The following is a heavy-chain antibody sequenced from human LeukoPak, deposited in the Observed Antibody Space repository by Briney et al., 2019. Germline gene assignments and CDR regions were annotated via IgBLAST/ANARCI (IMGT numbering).Heavy chain of an antibody. CDR1: GFTFSSYA. V-gene: IGHV3-23*01. CDR2: ISGSGGSP. J-gene: IGHJ4*02. CDR3: AKGSYVFSELDY. Sequence: GGSLRLSCAASGFTFSSYAMSWVRQAPGKGLEWVSAISGSGGSPYYADSVKGRFTISRDNSKNTLYLQMNSLRAEDTAVYYCAKGSYVFSELDYWGQGTLVTVLS. D-gene: IGHD3-10*01.